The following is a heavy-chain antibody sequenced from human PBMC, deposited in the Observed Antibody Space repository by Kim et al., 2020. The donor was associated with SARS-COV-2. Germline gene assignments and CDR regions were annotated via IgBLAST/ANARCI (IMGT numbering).Heavy chain of an antibody. CDR3: AKFESYYQAHWVNV. J-gene: IGHJ6*01. D-gene: IGHD3-10*01. Sequence: YADPEKGRVTISRDNSRNTLLLQMHSLRAEDKAIYYCAKFESYYQAHWVNVWGQGTTVTVSS. V-gene: IGHV3-23*01.